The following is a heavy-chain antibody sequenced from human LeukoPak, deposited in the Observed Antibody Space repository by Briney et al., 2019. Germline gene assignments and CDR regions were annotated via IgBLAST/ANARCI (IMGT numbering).Heavy chain of an antibody. J-gene: IGHJ3*02. V-gene: IGHV4-59*11. Sequence: SETLSLTCTVSGDSITTHYWSWIRQPPGKGLQWIGYNFHTGNPNYNPSLKNRVTVSVDTSKRQFSMKLNSVTTADTAVYYCAKSNGYGLVDIWGQGTMVTVSS. CDR1: GDSITTHY. CDR3: AKSNGYGLVDI. CDR2: NFHTGNP. D-gene: IGHD3-10*01.